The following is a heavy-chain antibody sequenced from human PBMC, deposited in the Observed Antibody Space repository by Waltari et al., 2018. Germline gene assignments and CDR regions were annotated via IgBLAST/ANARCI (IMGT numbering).Heavy chain of an antibody. CDR1: GDSITSSDYY. Sequence: QLQASGPGVVKPSETLSLTCTVSGDSITSSDYYWGWIRQPPGRGLEWIGSVSYSGSAYYKPSLTSRVTIFVDTSKNQFSLNLTSVTAADTAVYYCARHDLNLAIIPAPLGWFDPWGQG. CDR2: VSYSGSA. D-gene: IGHD2-2*01. CDR3: ARHDLNLAIIPAPLGWFDP. J-gene: IGHJ5*02. V-gene: IGHV4-39*01.